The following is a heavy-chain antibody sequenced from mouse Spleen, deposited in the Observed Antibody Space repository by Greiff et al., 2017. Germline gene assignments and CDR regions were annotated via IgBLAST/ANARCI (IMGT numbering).Heavy chain of an antibody. CDR1: GYSFTSYW. D-gene: IGHD2-10*01. J-gene: IGHJ4*01. CDR3: ARSGAYYGNYYAMDY. CDR2: INPSNGGT. V-gene: IGHV1-53*01. Sequence: QVQLQQSGPELVKPGASVKISCKASGYSFTSYWMHWVKQRPGQGLEWIGNINPSNGGTNYNEKFKSKATLTVDKSSSTAYMQLSSLTSEDSAVYYCARSGAYYGNYYAMDYWGQGTSVTVSS.